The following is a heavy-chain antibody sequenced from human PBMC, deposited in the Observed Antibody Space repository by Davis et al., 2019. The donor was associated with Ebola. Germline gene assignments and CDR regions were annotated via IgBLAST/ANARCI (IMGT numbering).Heavy chain of an antibody. CDR1: GGSISSYY. CDR3: ARVGPFAFWSGYYVTWFDP. Sequence: MPSETLSLTCTVSGGSISSYYWSWIRQPPGKGLEWIGYIYYSGSTNYNPSPKSRVTISIDTSKNQFSLKLSSVTAADTAVYFCARVGPFAFWSGYYVTWFDPWGQGTLVTVSS. D-gene: IGHD3-3*01. V-gene: IGHV4-59*01. CDR2: IYYSGST. J-gene: IGHJ5*02.